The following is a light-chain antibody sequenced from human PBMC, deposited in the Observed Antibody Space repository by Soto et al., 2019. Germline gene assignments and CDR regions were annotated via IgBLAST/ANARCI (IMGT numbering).Light chain of an antibody. Sequence: DIQMTQSPSSLSASVGDRVTITCLASQSISFYLNWYQQKPGNAPKVLIYAASSLQSGVPSRFSGSGSGTDFTLTISSLQPEDFATYYCQQSYSTPLTFGGGTKVDIK. CDR2: AAS. CDR1: QSISFY. CDR3: QQSYSTPLT. V-gene: IGKV1-39*01. J-gene: IGKJ4*01.